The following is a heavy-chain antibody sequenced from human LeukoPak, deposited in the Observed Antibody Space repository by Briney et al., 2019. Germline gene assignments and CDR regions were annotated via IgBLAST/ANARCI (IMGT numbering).Heavy chain of an antibody. CDR2: IYYSGST. V-gene: IGHV4-31*03. CDR3: ARDYPVWFAEYGMDV. J-gene: IGHJ6*02. D-gene: IGHD3-10*01. CDR1: GGSISSGGYY. Sequence: SGPTLVNPSQTLSLTCTVSGGSISSGGYYWSWIRQHPGKGLEWIGYIYYSGSTYYNPSLKSRVSISVDTSKNQFSLKLSSVTAADTAVYYCARDYPVWFAEYGMDVWGQGTTVTVSS.